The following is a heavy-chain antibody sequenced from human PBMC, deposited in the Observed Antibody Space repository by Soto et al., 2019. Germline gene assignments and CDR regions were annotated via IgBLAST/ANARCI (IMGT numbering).Heavy chain of an antibody. Sequence: EVQLLESGGGLVQPGGSLRLSCAASGFTFSSYAMSWVRQAPGKGLEWVSGISGSGGSTYYADSVKGRFTISRDNSKNTLYLQMNSLRGEDTAVYYCAKDRRYGSSSGDAFDIWGQGTMVTVSS. V-gene: IGHV3-23*01. D-gene: IGHD6-6*01. CDR2: ISGSGGST. CDR1: GFTFSSYA. CDR3: AKDRRYGSSSGDAFDI. J-gene: IGHJ3*02.